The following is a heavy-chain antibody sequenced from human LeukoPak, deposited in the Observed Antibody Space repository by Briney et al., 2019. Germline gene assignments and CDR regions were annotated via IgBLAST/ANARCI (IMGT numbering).Heavy chain of an antibody. CDR1: GFPFSSFA. CDR2: VNGPGGST. V-gene: IGHV3-23*01. D-gene: IGHD5-24*01. J-gene: IGHJ4*02. Sequence: GGSLGLSCAASGFPFSSFAMSWVRQAPGQGLEWVSSVNGPGGSTWYADAVKGRFTISRDSSKNALFLQMNSLRAEDTAVYYCAKNDGYNYWYFDYWGRETLVTVSS. CDR3: AKNDGYNYWYFDY.